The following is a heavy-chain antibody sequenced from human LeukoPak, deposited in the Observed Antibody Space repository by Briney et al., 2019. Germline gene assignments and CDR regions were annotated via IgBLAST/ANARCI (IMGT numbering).Heavy chain of an antibody. CDR2: ISGSGGGT. D-gene: IGHD6-6*01. CDR1: GFTFSTYD. V-gene: IGHV3-23*01. J-gene: IGHJ3*02. Sequence: PGGSLRLSCAASGFTFSTYDMNWVRQAPGKGLEWVSVISGSGGGTYYADSVKGRFTISRDDSKNMLFLQMNSLRAEDTALYYCAKSPYSGAARGAFDIWGQGTMVTVSS. CDR3: AKSPYSGAARGAFDI.